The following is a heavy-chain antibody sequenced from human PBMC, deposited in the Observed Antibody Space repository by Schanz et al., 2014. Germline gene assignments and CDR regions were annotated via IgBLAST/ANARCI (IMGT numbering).Heavy chain of an antibody. Sequence: VQLVESGGGLVKAYFPERISYAAFCLKLNFYGMHWVRQAPGKGMELVAVIWYDGSKKYYSDSVKGRFTISRDSSKNTIYLQMNSLRAEETAVYYCVREMVGGSAFDIWGRGTMDIVS. CDR3: VREMVGGSAFDI. D-gene: IGHD3-10*01. CDR1: CLKLNFYG. J-gene: IGHJ3*02. V-gene: IGHV3-33*08. CDR2: IWYDGSKK.